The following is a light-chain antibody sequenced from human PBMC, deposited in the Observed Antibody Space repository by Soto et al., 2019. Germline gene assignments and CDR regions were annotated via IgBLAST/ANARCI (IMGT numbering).Light chain of an antibody. Sequence: DIVMTQSPLSLPVTPGEPASISCRSSQSLLHYNGTNYLGWYLQRPGQSPQVLIYLGSNRASGVPDRFSGSGSGTDFTLKISRVETEDVGVYYCMQALQTPPWTFGQGTKVDIK. CDR2: LGS. CDR1: QSLLHYNGTNY. J-gene: IGKJ1*01. V-gene: IGKV2-28*01. CDR3: MQALQTPPWT.